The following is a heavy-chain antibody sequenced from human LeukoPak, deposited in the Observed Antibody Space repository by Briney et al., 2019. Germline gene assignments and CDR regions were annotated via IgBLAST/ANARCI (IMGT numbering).Heavy chain of an antibody. Sequence: ASVKVSCKASGYTFTGYYMHWVRQAPGHGLEWMGWINPNSDGTNYAQKFQGRVTMTRDTSISTAYMELSRLRSDDTAVYYCARVPPARQYFDYWSQGTLVTVSS. D-gene: IGHD6-6*01. CDR1: GYTFTGYY. CDR2: INPNSDGT. J-gene: IGHJ4*02. CDR3: ARVPPARQYFDY. V-gene: IGHV1-2*02.